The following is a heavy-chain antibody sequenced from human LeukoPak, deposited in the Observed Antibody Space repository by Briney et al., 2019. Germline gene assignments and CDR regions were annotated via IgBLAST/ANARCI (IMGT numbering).Heavy chain of an antibody. Sequence: GGSLRLSCAASGFTVSSNYMSWVRQAPGKGLEWVGRIESKTDGGTTDYAAHVKGRFTISRDDSKNTLYLQMNSLKTEDTAVYYCTTDLPGYYYDSSGYVGNDAFDIWGQGTMVTVSS. J-gene: IGHJ3*02. D-gene: IGHD3-22*01. CDR1: GFTVSSNY. CDR2: IESKTDGGTT. CDR3: TTDLPGYYYDSSGYVGNDAFDI. V-gene: IGHV3-15*04.